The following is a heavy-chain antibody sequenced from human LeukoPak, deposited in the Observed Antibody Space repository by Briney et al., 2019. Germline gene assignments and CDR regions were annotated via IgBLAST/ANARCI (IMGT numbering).Heavy chain of an antibody. CDR1: GGTFSSYA. D-gene: IGHD3-10*01. Sequence: SVKVSCKASGGTFSSYAISWVRQAPGQGLEWMGGIIPIFGTANYAQKFQGRVTITTDESTSTAYMELSSLRSEDTAVYYCARGDTYYYGSGSPRFDYWGQGTLVTVS. J-gene: IGHJ4*02. V-gene: IGHV1-69*05. CDR2: IIPIFGTA. CDR3: ARGDTYYYGSGSPRFDY.